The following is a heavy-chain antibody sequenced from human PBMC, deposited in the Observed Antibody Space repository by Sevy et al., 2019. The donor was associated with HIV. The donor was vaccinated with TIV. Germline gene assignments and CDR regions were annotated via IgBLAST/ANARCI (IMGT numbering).Heavy chain of an antibody. CDR3: AIEGTHRRRDY. CDR2: ISASGDHT. CDR1: GFTFSSQA. V-gene: IGHV3-23*01. Sequence: GGSLRLSCAASGFTFSSQAMGWVRQSPGKGQKWVSIISASGDHTYYADSVKGRFTISRDNSKNTLYLQMNGLRAEDTAVYYCAIEGTHRRRDYGGRGTLVTVSS. J-gene: IGHJ4*02.